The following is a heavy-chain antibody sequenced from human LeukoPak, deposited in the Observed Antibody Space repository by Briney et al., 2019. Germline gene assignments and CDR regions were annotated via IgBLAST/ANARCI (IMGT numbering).Heavy chain of an antibody. CDR1: GYTFTGYY. V-gene: IGHV1-2*02. CDR3: ARDKGGYDSSGYIGSLLYYFDY. CDR2: INPNSGGT. D-gene: IGHD3-22*01. Sequence: ASVKVSCKASGYTFTGYYMHWVRQAPGQGLEWMGWINPNSGGTNYAQKFQGRVTMTRDTSISTAYMELSRLRPDDTAVYYCARDKGGYDSSGYIGSLLYYFDYWGQGTLVTVSS. J-gene: IGHJ4*02.